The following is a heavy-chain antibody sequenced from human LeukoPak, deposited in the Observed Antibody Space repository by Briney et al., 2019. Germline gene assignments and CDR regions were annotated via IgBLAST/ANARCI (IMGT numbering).Heavy chain of an antibody. CDR1: GGPISSYY. CDR2: IYYSGST. V-gene: IGHV4-59*01. D-gene: IGHD3-10*01. J-gene: IGHJ6*02. CDR3: ARAPRQSGELFRNGMDV. Sequence: SETLSLTCTVSGGPISSYYWSWIRQPPGKGLEWIGYIYYSGSTNYNPSLKSRVTTSVDTSKNQFSLTLSSVTAADTAVYYCARAPRQSGELFRNGMDVWGQGTTVTVSS.